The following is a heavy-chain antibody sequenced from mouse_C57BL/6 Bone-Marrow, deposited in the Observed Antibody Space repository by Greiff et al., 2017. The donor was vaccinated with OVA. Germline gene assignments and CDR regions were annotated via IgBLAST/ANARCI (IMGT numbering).Heavy chain of an antibody. CDR3: ARWWGGDYLYYFDY. J-gene: IGHJ2*01. D-gene: IGHD2-13*01. Sequence: EVQLQQSGPVLVKPGASVKMSCKASGYTFTDYYMNWVKQSHGKSLEWIGVINPYNGGTSYNQKFKGKATLTVDKSSSTDYMELNSLTSEDSAVYYCARWWGGDYLYYFDYWGQGTTLTVSS. CDR2: INPYNGGT. V-gene: IGHV1-19*01. CDR1: GYTFTDYY.